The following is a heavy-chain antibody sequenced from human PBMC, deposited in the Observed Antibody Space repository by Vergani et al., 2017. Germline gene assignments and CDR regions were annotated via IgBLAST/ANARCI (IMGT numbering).Heavy chain of an antibody. V-gene: IGHV3-48*01. CDR2: ISSSSSTI. CDR1: GFTFSSYS. D-gene: IGHD6-13*01. Sequence: EVQLVESGGGLVQPGGSLRLSCAVSGFTFSSYSMNWVRQAPGKGLEWVSYISSSSSTIYYADSVKGRFTISRDNAKNSLYLQMNSLRAEDTAVYYCARDWSIAAAGSAFDIWGQGTMVTVSS. CDR3: ARDWSIAAAGSAFDI. J-gene: IGHJ3*02.